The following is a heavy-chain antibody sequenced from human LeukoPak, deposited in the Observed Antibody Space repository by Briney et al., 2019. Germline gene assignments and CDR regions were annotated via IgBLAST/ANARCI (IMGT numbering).Heavy chain of an antibody. CDR1: GFTVSSNY. V-gene: IGHV3-30*02. J-gene: IGHJ3*02. CDR2: IQYDGSNK. CDR3: AKAADDFDI. Sequence: GGSLRLSCAASGFTVSSNYMSWVRQAPGKGLEWVAFIQYDGSNKYGDSMKGRFTISRDNSKNTLYLQMSSLRSEDTAVYYCAKAADDFDIWGQGTMVTVSS.